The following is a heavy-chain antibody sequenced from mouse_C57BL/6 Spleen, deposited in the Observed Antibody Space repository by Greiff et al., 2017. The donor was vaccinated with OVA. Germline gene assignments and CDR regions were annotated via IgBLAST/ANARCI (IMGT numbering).Heavy chain of an antibody. D-gene: IGHD4-1*01. CDR2: INPSSGYT. CDR3: ARGGDWDWYFDV. CDR1: GYTFTSYW. V-gene: IGHV1-7*01. Sequence: VQRVESGAELAKPGASVKLSCKASGYTFTSYWMHWVKQRPGQGLEWIGYINPSSGYTKYNQKFKDKATLTADKSSSTAYMQLSSRTYEDSAVYYCARGGDWDWYFDVWGTGTTVTVSS. J-gene: IGHJ1*03.